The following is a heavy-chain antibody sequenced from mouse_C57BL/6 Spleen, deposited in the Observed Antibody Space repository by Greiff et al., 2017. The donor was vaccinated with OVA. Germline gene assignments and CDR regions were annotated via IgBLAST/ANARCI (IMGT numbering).Heavy chain of an antibody. CDR2: ISSGGSYT. J-gene: IGHJ2*01. V-gene: IGHV5-6*01. Sequence: VQVVESGGDLVKPGGSLKLSCAASGFTFSSYGMSWVRQTPDKRLEWVATISSGGSYTYYPDSVKGRFTISRDNAKNTLYLQMSSLKSEDTAMYYCARQGYGSSPLYYFDYWGQGTTLTVSS. CDR1: GFTFSSYG. D-gene: IGHD1-1*01. CDR3: ARQGYGSSPLYYFDY.